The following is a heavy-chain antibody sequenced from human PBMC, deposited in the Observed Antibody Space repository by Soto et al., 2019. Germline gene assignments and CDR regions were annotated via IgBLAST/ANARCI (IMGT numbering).Heavy chain of an antibody. V-gene: IGHV3-7*01. CDR3: ATSMRHTLDP. CDR1: GFTFGIHW. D-gene: IGHD2-21*01. Sequence: EVQVVESGGGLVQPGGSLRLSCAASGFTFGIHWMTWVRQVLGKGLEWVANINQDGSDKYYVDSVKGRFIISRDNAKDSLYLQMNSLRVEDTAVYYCATSMRHTLDPWGQGTLVTVS. CDR2: INQDGSDK. J-gene: IGHJ5*02.